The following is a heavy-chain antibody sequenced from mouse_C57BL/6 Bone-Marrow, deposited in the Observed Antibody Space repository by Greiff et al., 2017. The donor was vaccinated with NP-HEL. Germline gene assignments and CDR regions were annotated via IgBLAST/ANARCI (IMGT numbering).Heavy chain of an antibody. D-gene: IGHD1-1*01. CDR3: ARGDYGSSPFDD. CDR1: GFTFSDYG. V-gene: IGHV5-17*01. CDR2: ISSGSSTI. J-gene: IGHJ2*01. Sequence: DVQLVESGGGLVKPGGSLQLSCAASGFTFSDYGMHWVRQAPEKGLEWVAYISSGSSTIYYADTVKGRFTISRDNAKNTLFLQMTSLRSEDTAMYYCARGDYGSSPFDDWGQGTTLTVSS.